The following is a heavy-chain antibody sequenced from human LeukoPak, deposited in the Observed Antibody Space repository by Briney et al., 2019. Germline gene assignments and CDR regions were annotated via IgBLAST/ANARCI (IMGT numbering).Heavy chain of an antibody. CDR3: TRDYGVLFDY. Sequence: GGALRLSCAAPGVTFSGSAMHWVRQASGEGLGWVGRIRRKANNYATAYAASVKGRFTISRDDSKNTAHLQMNSLKTEDTAVYYCTRDYGVLFDYWGQGTLVTVSS. CDR1: GVTFSGSA. CDR2: IRRKANNYAT. J-gene: IGHJ4*02. V-gene: IGHV3-73*01. D-gene: IGHD4-17*01.